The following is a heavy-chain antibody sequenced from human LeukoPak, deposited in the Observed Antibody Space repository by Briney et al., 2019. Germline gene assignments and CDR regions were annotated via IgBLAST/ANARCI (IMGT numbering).Heavy chain of an antibody. J-gene: IGHJ4*02. V-gene: IGHV3-66*01. Sequence: GGSLRLSCAASGFTVSSNYMTWVRQAPGKGLEWVSLIYSGGSTSYADSVRGRFTISRDNSKNTLYLQMNSLRAEDTAVYYCARESWELYYFDYWGQGTLVTVSS. CDR1: GFTVSSNY. D-gene: IGHD1-26*01. CDR3: ARESWELYYFDY. CDR2: IYSGGST.